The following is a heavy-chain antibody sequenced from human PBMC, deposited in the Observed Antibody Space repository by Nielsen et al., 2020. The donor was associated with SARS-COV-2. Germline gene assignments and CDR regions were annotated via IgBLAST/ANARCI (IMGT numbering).Heavy chain of an antibody. D-gene: IGHD3/OR15-3a*01. Sequence: WICQPPGKGLEWVAYISYEGSKRYYADSVKGRFTISRDFSTSTLYLQMNSLRAEDTAMYYCAKDRAIFMIYITRGGPDFWGQGTLVTVSS. J-gene: IGHJ4*02. CDR2: ISYEGSKR. CDR3: AKDRAIFMIYITRGGPDF. V-gene: IGHV3-30*18.